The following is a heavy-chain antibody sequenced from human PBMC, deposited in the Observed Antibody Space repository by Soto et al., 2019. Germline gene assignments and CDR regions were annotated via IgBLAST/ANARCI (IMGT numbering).Heavy chain of an antibody. CDR1: GYTFTSYG. CDR2: ISAYNGNT. V-gene: IGHV1-18*01. J-gene: IGHJ3*02. D-gene: IGHD6-6*01. Sequence: QVQLVQSGAEVKKPGASVKVSCKASGYTFTSYGISWVRQAPGQGLEWMGWISAYNGNTNYAQKLQGRVTMTTDTSTSTAYMELRSLRSDDTAVYYCARDLSEVTVAAPSSGDCGDIWGQGTMVTVSS. CDR3: ARDLSEVTVAAPSSGDCGDI.